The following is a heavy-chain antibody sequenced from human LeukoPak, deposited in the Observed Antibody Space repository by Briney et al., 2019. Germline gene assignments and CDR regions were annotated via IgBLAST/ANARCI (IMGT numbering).Heavy chain of an antibody. Sequence: GASVKVSCKASGYTFTGYYMHWVRQAPGQGLEWMGWINPNSGGTNYAQKFQGRVTMTRDTSISTAYMELSRLRSDDTAVYYCARDRSNYDILTGQVGYPYYMDVWGKGTTVTISS. CDR3: ARDRSNYDILTGQVGYPYYMDV. CDR1: GYTFTGYY. CDR2: INPNSGGT. V-gene: IGHV1-2*02. J-gene: IGHJ6*03. D-gene: IGHD3-9*01.